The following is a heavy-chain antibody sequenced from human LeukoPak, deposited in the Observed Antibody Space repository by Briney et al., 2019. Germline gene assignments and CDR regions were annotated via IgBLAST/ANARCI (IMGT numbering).Heavy chain of an antibody. J-gene: IGHJ4*02. Sequence: TGGSLRLSCAVSGFTFSSYAMSWVRQAPGKGLEWVANIQQDGSEKYYVDSVKGRFTISRDNAKNSLYLQMNSLRAEDTAVYYCARAGILWGDYWGQGTLVTVSS. D-gene: IGHD2-15*01. CDR1: GFTFSSYA. CDR2: IQQDGSEK. V-gene: IGHV3-7*01. CDR3: ARAGILWGDY.